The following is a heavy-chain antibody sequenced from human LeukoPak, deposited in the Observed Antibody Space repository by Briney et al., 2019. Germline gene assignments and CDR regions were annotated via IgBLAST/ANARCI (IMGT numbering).Heavy chain of an antibody. D-gene: IGHD3-3*02. V-gene: IGHV4-38-2*02. Sequence: SETLSLTCAVSGYSISSGYYWGWVRQPPGKGLEWTGNIYHSGSTSYNPSLKSRVTISLDTSNKHFSLKLNSVIAADTAVYYCMRDLSNWGQGTLVTVSS. CDR2: IYHSGST. CDR3: MRDLSN. CDR1: GYSISSGYY. J-gene: IGHJ4*02.